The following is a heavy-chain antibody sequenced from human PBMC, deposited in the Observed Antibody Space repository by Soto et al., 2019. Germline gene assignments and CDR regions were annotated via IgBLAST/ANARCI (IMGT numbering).Heavy chain of an antibody. V-gene: IGHV3-30*18. J-gene: IGHJ4*02. CDR2: ITYDGSNT. CDR3: AKEGGLSGSYYISSSYYFDY. CDR1: GFTFSSYG. Sequence: GGSLRLSCVASGFTFSSYGMHWVRQAPGKGLEWAAIITYDGSNTYYAESVKGRFTISRDNSKNTLYLQMNSLRAEDTFVYYCAKEGGLSGSYYISSSYYFDYWGQGTLVTVSS. D-gene: IGHD1-26*01.